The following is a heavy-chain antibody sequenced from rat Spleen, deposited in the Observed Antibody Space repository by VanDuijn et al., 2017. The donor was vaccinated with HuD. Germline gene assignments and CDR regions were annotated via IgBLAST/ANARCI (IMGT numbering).Heavy chain of an antibody. CDR3: ARRDQRFDY. J-gene: IGHJ2*01. V-gene: IGHV5-25*01. Sequence: EVQLVESGGGLVQPGRSLKLSCAASGFTFSNYYMAWVRQAPKKGLEWVATISTSGSRTYYPDSVKGRFTISRDNAKSSLYLQMNSLKSEDTATYYCARRDQRFDYWGQGVMVTVSS. CDR2: ISTSGSRT. CDR1: GFTFSNYY.